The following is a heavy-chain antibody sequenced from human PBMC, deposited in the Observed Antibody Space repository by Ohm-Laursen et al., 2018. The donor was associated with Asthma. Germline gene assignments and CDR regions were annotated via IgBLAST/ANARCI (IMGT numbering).Heavy chain of an antibody. CDR1: GFTFSTSA. Sequence: SLRLSCAASGFTFSTSAMHWVRQGPAKGLEWVASLWYDGSRKHYTDSVKGRFSISRDTSKNTLYLEMNSLRAEDTAVYYCARELAVAGFDYWGQGTLVTVSS. V-gene: IGHV3-33*01. CDR3: ARELAVAGFDY. D-gene: IGHD6-19*01. CDR2: LWYDGSRK. J-gene: IGHJ4*02.